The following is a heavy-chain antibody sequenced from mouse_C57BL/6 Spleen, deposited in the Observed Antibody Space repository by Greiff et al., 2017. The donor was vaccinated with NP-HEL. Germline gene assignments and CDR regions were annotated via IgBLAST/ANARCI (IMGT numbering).Heavy chain of an antibody. CDR1: GYTFTSYW. Sequence: QVQLQQPGAELVKPGASVKLSCKASGYTFTSYWMHWVKQRPGRGLEWIGRIDPNSGGTKYNEKFKSKATLTVDKPSSTAHMQLSSLTSEDSAVYYCARGHYYGSSYAMDYWGQGTSVTVSS. CDR3: ARGHYYGSSYAMDY. V-gene: IGHV1-72*01. J-gene: IGHJ4*01. D-gene: IGHD1-1*01. CDR2: IDPNSGGT.